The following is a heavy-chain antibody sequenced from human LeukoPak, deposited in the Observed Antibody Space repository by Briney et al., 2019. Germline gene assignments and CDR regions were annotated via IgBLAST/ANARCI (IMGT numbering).Heavy chain of an antibody. CDR1: GGTFSSYA. V-gene: IGHV1-69*01. CDR2: IIPIFGTA. J-gene: IGHJ6*03. Sequence: SVKVSCKASGGTFSSYAISWVRQAPGQGLEWMGGIIPIFGTANYAQKFQGRVTITADESTSTAYMELSSLRSEDTAVYYCARTTGPPHGDLYYYYYMDVWGKGTTVTVSS. CDR3: ARTTGPPHGDLYYYYYMDV. D-gene: IGHD1-1*01.